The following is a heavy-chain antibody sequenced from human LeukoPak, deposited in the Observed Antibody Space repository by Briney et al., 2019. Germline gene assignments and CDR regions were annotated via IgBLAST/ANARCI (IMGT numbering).Heavy chain of an antibody. J-gene: IGHJ4*02. CDR1: VYTFSGYY. Sequence: ASVKVSLMPSVYTFSGYYMQWVRQPPGQGLEWMGWINPNSGGTNYAQQFQGRVTMTTDTASMTAYMDLSTLSSDDTAVYYCARDLDRAATDMVLGPGEYWGQGTLVTVSS. CDR2: INPNSGGT. V-gene: IGHV1-2*02. D-gene: IGHD5-18*01. CDR3: ARDLDRAATDMVLGPGEY.